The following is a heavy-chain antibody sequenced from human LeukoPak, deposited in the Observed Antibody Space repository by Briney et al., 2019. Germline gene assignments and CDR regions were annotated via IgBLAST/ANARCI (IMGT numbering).Heavy chain of an antibody. CDR2: INPSNGET. J-gene: IGHJ4*02. D-gene: IGHD5-18*01. Sequence: GASVKVSCRASGYTLSDNYLHWVRQAPGQRLEWMAWINPSNGETKFAPRFQGRVTMTRDTSISTAYMELSSLRSDDTAVYYCARDPDTPMPIDYWGQGSLVTVSS. V-gene: IGHV1-2*02. CDR1: GYTLSDNY. CDR3: ARDPDTPMPIDY.